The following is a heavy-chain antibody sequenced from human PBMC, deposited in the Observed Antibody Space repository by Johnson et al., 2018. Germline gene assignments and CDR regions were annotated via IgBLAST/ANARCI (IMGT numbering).Heavy chain of an antibody. V-gene: IGHV3-11*04. Sequence: QVQLVESGGGLVKPGGSLRLSCAASGFTFSHYYMSWIRQAPGKGLEWVSYISNSGTSIYYADSVKGRFTISRYNANNLLSLQMNSLRAEETALYFCAREHGDYEPDYYYYRDVWGKGTTVAVSS. CDR2: ISNSGTSI. CDR3: AREHGDYEPDYYYYRDV. D-gene: IGHD4-17*01. CDR1: GFTFSHYY. J-gene: IGHJ6*03.